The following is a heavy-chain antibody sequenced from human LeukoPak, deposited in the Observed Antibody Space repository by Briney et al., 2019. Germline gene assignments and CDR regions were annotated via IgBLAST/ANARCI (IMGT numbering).Heavy chain of an antibody. CDR2: INPNSGGT. CDR3: ARGSNIVVVPAAIPIDY. V-gene: IGHV1-2*02. Sequence: GASVKVSCKASGYTFTGYYMHWVRQAPGQGLEWMGWINPNSGGTNYAQKFQGRVTMTRDTSISTAYMELSRLRSDDTAVYYCARGSNIVVVPAAIPIDYWGQGTLVTVSS. D-gene: IGHD2-2*02. CDR1: GYTFTGYY. J-gene: IGHJ4*02.